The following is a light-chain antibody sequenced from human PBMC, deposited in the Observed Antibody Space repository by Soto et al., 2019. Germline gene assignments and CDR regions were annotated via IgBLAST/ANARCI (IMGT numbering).Light chain of an antibody. CDR1: QTVSGDY. V-gene: IGKV3D-20*02. J-gene: IGKJ5*01. CDR3: QQRINWIT. CDR2: DTS. Sequence: VLTQSPGTLSWSAGQRATLSCRASQTVSGDYLAWYQQKPGQAPRLLIYDTSYRATGIQARFSGSGSGTDLTLTISRLQPEDLAVSYCQQRINWITFGPGTRLEI.